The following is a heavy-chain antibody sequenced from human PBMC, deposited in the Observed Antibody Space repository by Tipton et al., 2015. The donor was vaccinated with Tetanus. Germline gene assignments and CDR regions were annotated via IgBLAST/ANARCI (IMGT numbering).Heavy chain of an antibody. V-gene: IGHV4-30-2*01. Sequence: TLSLTCTVSGGSIGSGGYFWSWIRQPPGMGLEWIGYVFHSGCTYYKPSLKSRVTISLDRSKNQFSLKLTSVTPADTAVYYCARAAKDSIDLIRGTAPNWFGPWGQGILVTVSS. CDR3: ARAAKDSIDLIRGTAPNWFGP. J-gene: IGHJ5*02. D-gene: IGHD3-10*01. CDR2: VFHSGCT. CDR1: GGSIGSGGYF.